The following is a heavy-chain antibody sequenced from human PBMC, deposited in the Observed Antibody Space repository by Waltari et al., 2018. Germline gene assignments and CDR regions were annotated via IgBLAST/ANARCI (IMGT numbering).Heavy chain of an antibody. CDR2: INPNSGGT. J-gene: IGHJ4*02. D-gene: IGHD2-15*01. CDR1: GYTFTGYH. CDR3: ARVVVVAATRVGILDY. Sequence: QVQLVQSGAEVKKPGASVKVSCKASGYTFTGYHMHWVRKAPGQGLGWRGWINPNSGGTNYAQKFQGRVTMTRDTSISTAYMELSRLRSDDTAVYYCARVVVVAATRVGILDYWGQGTLVTVSS. V-gene: IGHV1-2*02.